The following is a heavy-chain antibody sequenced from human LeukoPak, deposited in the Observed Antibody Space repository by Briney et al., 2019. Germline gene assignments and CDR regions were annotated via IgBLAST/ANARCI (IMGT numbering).Heavy chain of an antibody. CDR3: AVGGGY. CDR2: ISSSGSPT. V-gene: IGHV3-48*04. Sequence: PGGSLRLSCAASGFTFTNYGMTWVRQAPGKGLEFVSFISSSGSPTYYADSVKGRFTISRDNAKNSLFLQMNSLRAEDTAVYYCAVGGGYWGQGTLVTVSS. D-gene: IGHD3-16*01. J-gene: IGHJ4*02. CDR1: GFTFTNYG.